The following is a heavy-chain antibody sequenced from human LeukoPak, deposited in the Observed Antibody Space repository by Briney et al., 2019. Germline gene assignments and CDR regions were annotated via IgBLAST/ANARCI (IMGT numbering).Heavy chain of an antibody. Sequence: SETLSLTCTVSGDSISSYYWSWIRQPPGKRLEWIGYIYHSGSTNYNPSLKSRVTISVDTSKNQFSLKLSSVTAADTAVYYCARGSMTTVTTALFDPWGQGTLVTVSS. J-gene: IGHJ5*02. CDR3: ARGSMTTVTTALFDP. D-gene: IGHD4-11*01. V-gene: IGHV4-59*12. CDR1: GDSISSYY. CDR2: IYHSGST.